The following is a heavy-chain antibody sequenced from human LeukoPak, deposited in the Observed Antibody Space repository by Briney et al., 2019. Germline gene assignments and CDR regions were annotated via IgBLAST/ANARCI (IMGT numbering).Heavy chain of an antibody. J-gene: IGHJ4*02. Sequence: PGGSLRLSCAASGFTFDDYAISWGRQVAGKGLELVSGITWNGGITGYADSVKGRFTISRDNAKNSLYLQMNSLRAEDTASYYCARRVIGDYYFDYWGRGPLVTVSS. CDR2: ITWNGGIT. CDR1: GFTFDDYA. CDR3: ARRVIGDYYFDY. V-gene: IGHV3-20*04. D-gene: IGHD3-3*01.